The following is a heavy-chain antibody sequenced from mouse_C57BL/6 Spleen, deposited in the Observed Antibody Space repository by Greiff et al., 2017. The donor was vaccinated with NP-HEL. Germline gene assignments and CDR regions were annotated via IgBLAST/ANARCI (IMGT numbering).Heavy chain of an antibody. J-gene: IGHJ4*01. CDR3: ARSYEDYAMDY. CDR2: IYPGDGDT. Sequence: QVQLQQSGAELVKPGASVEISCKASGYAFSSYWMNWVKQRPGKGLEWIGQIYPGDGDTNYNGKFKGKATLTADKSSSTAYMQLSSLTSEDSAVYFCARSYEDYAMDYWGQGTSVTVSS. CDR1: GYAFSSYW. V-gene: IGHV1-80*01. D-gene: IGHD2-10*02.